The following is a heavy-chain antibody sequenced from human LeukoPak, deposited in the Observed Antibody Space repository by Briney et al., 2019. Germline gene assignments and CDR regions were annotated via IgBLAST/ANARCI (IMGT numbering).Heavy chain of an antibody. V-gene: IGHV3-66*01. Sequence: GGSLRLSCAASGFTFRNYNMNWVRQAPGKGLEWVSVIYSGGSTYYADSVKGRFTISRDNSKNTLYLQMNSLRAEDTAVYYCARGSIMVRGVIDYWGQGTPVTVSS. CDR2: IYSGGST. D-gene: IGHD3-10*01. CDR1: GFTFRNYN. J-gene: IGHJ4*02. CDR3: ARGSIMVRGVIDY.